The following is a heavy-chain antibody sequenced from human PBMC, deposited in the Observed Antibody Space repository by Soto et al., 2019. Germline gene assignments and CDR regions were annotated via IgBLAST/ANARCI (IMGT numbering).Heavy chain of an antibody. Sequence: SETLSLTCTVSGGSISSSSYYWGWIRQPPGKGLEWIGSIYYSGSTYYNPSLKSRVTISVDTSKNQFSLKLSSVTAADTAVYYCARAEYYDILTGYYYFDYWGQGTLVTVSS. CDR2: IYYSGST. CDR3: ARAEYYDILTGYYYFDY. CDR1: GGSISSSSYY. V-gene: IGHV4-39*01. D-gene: IGHD3-9*01. J-gene: IGHJ4*02.